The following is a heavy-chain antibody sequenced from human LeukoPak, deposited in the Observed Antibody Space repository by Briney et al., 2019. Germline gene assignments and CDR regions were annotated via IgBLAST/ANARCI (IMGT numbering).Heavy chain of an antibody. Sequence: ASVKVSCKVSGYTLTELSMHWVRQAPGKGLEWMGGFDPEDGETIYAQKLQGRVTMTEDTSTDTAYMELSSLRSEDTAVYYCATDSSPVPTIVVGMDVWGQGTTVTVSS. CDR2: FDPEDGET. CDR3: ATDSSPVPTIVVGMDV. V-gene: IGHV1-24*01. CDR1: GYTLTELS. D-gene: IGHD3-22*01. J-gene: IGHJ6*02.